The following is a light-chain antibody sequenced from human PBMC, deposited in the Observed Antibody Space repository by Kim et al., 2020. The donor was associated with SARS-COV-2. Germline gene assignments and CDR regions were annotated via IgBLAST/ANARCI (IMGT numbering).Light chain of an antibody. CDR2: GAY. CDR3: QQYGSSPLT. Sequence: EIVLTQSPGTLSLSPGERATLSCRANQGVSSSFLAGSPQNPGQAPVLLIFGAYSRATGIPDMYSGSVCGTDFTLTISRLEPEDFAVYYCQQYGSSPLTFGGGTKLEI. J-gene: IGKJ4*01. V-gene: IGKV3-20*01. CDR1: QGVSSSF.